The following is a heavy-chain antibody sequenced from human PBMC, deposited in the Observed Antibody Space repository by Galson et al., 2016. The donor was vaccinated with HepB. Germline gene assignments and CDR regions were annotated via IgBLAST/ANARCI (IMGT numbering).Heavy chain of an antibody. V-gene: IGHV3-53*01. CDR3: ARDGSGSYYYYYMDV. Sequence: LEWVSIIYSGGATYYADSVKGRFTISRDNSKNTLYLQLNSLRAEDTAVYYCARDGSGSYYYYYMDVWGKGTTVTVSS. J-gene: IGHJ6*03. CDR2: IYSGGAT. D-gene: IGHD1-26*01.